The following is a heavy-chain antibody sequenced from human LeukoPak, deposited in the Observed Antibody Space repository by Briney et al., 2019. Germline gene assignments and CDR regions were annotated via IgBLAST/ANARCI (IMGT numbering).Heavy chain of an antibody. V-gene: IGHV3-30*02. D-gene: IGHD4-17*01. CDR3: AKREIPYGDQYYFDY. CDR2: IRYDGSNK. Sequence: PGGSLRLSCAASGFTFSSYGTHWVRQAPGKGLEWVAFIRYDGSNKYYADSVKGRFTISRDNSKNTLYLQMNSLRAEDTAVYYCAKREIPYGDQYYFDYWGQGTLVTVSS. J-gene: IGHJ4*02. CDR1: GFTFSSYG.